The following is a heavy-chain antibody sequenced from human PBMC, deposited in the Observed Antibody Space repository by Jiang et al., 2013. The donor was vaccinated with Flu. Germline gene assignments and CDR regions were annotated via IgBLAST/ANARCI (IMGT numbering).Heavy chain of an antibody. V-gene: IGHV1-46*01. Sequence: GAEVKKPGASVKVSCKASGYTFTSYYMHWVRQAPGQGLEWMGIINPSGGSTSYAQKFQGRVTMTRDTSTSTVYMELSSLRSEDTAVYYCARGPHYYDSSGYFFDSWGQGTLVTVSS. D-gene: IGHD3-22*01. CDR3: ARGPHYYDSSGYFFDS. CDR2: INPSGGST. J-gene: IGHJ4*02. CDR1: GYTFTSYY.